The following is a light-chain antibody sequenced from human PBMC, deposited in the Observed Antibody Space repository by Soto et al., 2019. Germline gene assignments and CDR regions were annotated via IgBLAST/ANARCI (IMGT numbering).Light chain of an antibody. J-gene: IGLJ1*01. CDR2: DVS. Sequence: QSVLTQPASVSGSPGQSISISCTGTTRYVGRYNYVSWYQQHPGKAPKLMIYDVSYRPSWVSNRFSGSKSGITASLTISVLQAEDEADYYCNSFTTSSTYVFGTGTKVTVL. CDR3: NSFTTSSTYV. V-gene: IGLV2-14*03. CDR1: TRYVGRYNY.